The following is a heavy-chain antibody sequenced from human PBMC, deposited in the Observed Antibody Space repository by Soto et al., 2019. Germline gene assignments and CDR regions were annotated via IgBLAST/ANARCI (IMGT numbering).Heavy chain of an antibody. CDR2: IRGSGSST. Sequence: PGGSLRLSCAASGFTFSSYAMNWVRQAPGKGLEWVSVIRGSGSSTYYADSVKGRFTISRDNSKNTLYLQMNSLRAEDTAVYYCAKDHLGSCYLCSFHIWGQGTMVTV. J-gene: IGHJ3*02. D-gene: IGHD2-2*01. V-gene: IGHV3-23*01. CDR3: AKDHLGSCYLCSFHI. CDR1: GFTFSSYA.